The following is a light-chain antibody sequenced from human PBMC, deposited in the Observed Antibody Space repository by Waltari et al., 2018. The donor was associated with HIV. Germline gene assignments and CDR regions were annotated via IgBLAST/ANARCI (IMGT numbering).Light chain of an antibody. CDR2: WAS. CDR1: PPVLHRSNKKNH. CDR3: QQYYSFPLT. J-gene: IGKJ4*01. V-gene: IGKV4-1*01. Sequence: EIALTQSPDSLAVSLGDNATIHCKSRPPVLHRSNKKNHLAWYQRRPGQRPRLVLYWASTRESGVPDRFSGSGSGTNFTLTISRLQPEDVAVYYCQQYYSFPLTFGGGTTVEIK.